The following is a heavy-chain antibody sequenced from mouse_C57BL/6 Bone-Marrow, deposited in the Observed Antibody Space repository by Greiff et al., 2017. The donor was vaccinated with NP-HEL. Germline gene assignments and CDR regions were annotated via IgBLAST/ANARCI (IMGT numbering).Heavy chain of an antibody. Sequence: QVQLKESGPGLVQPSQSLSITCTVSGFSLTSYGVHWVRQSPGKGLEWLGVIWSGGSTDYNAAFISRLSISKDNSKSQVFVKMNSLQADDTAIYYCARRDGNYEGFAMDYWGQGTSVTVSS. CDR1: GFSLTSYG. CDR3: ARRDGNYEGFAMDY. J-gene: IGHJ4*01. CDR2: IWSGGST. D-gene: IGHD2-1*01. V-gene: IGHV2-2*01.